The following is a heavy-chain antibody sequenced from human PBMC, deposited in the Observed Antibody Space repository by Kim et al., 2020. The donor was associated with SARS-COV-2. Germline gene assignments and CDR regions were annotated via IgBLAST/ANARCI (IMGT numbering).Heavy chain of an antibody. CDR1: GFTFSSYA. J-gene: IGHJ6*02. Sequence: GGSLRLSCSASGFTFSSYAMYWVRQAPGKGLEYVSAISSNGGSTYYADSVKGRFTISRDNPKNTLYLQMSSLRTEDTAVYYCVKGRGDYYNYGMDVWGQGTTVTVSS. V-gene: IGHV3-64D*06. CDR3: VKGRGDYYNYGMDV. D-gene: IGHD1-26*01. CDR2: ISSNGGST.